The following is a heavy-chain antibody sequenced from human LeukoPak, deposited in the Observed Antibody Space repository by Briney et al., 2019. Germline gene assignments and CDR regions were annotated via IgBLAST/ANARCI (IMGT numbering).Heavy chain of an antibody. Sequence: PGGSLRLSCAASGFTFSSYAMHWVRQAPGKGLEWVAVISYDGSNKYYADSVKGRFTISRDNSKNTLYLQMNSLRAEDTAVYYCARGPGYYDSNGYWLWGQGTTVTVSS. J-gene: IGHJ6*02. D-gene: IGHD3-22*01. CDR3: ARGPGYYDSNGYWL. CDR2: ISYDGSNK. V-gene: IGHV3-30-3*01. CDR1: GFTFSSYA.